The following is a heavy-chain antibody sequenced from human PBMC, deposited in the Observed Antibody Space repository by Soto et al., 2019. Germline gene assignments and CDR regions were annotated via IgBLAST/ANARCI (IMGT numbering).Heavy chain of an antibody. CDR2: TYYRSKWYS. CDR1: GDSVSSYSVV. J-gene: IGHJ4*02. D-gene: IGHD6-13*01. Sequence: PSQTLSLTCAISGDSVSSYSVVWNWIRQSPSGGLEWLGRTYYRSKWYSEYAISVQSRITVNADTSKNQVSLQLDSVTPDDTAVYYCAGLIGNSWLDYWGQGTLVTVSS. V-gene: IGHV6-1*01. CDR3: AGLIGNSWLDY.